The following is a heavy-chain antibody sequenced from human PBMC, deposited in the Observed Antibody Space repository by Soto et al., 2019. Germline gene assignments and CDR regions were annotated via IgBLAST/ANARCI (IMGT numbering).Heavy chain of an antibody. CDR1: GFPFRDYY. J-gene: IGHJ6*02. CDR2: IDSSTKYT. V-gene: IGHV3-11*05. CDR3: AREYYYTMDV. Sequence: QVQLVESGGGLVRPGGSLRLSCEASGFPFRDYYMTWFCQAPGKGLEWLSYIDSSTKYTNYADSVKGRFTISRDNAKNSLYLQMNSLGADDTAVYYCAREYYYTMDVWGQGTMVTVSS.